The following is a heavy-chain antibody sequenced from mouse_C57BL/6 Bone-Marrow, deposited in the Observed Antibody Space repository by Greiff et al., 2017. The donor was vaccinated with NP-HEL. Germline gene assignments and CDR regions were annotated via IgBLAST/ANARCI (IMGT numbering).Heavy chain of an antibody. Sequence: EVKVVESGGGLVQPGESLKLSCESNEYEFPSHDMSWVRKTPEKRLELVAAINSDGGSTYYPDTMERRFIISRDNTKKTLYLQMSSLRSEDTALYYCARHIVTTGGYAMDYWGQGTSVTVSS. J-gene: IGHJ4*01. D-gene: IGHD2-5*01. V-gene: IGHV5-2*01. CDR2: INSDGGST. CDR1: EYEFPSHD. CDR3: ARHIVTTGGYAMDY.